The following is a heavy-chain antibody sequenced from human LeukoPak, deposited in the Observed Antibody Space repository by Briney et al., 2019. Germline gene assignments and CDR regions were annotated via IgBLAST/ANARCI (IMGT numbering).Heavy chain of an antibody. Sequence: SVKASCKASGGTFSSYAISWVRQAPGQGLDWMGRIIPILGIANYAQKFQGRVTITADKSTSAAYMELSSLRSEDTAVYYCARDPCSGGSCYSPLDYWGQGTLVTVSS. CDR1: GGTFSSYA. CDR2: IIPILGIA. J-gene: IGHJ4*02. D-gene: IGHD2-15*01. V-gene: IGHV1-69*04. CDR3: ARDPCSGGSCYSPLDY.